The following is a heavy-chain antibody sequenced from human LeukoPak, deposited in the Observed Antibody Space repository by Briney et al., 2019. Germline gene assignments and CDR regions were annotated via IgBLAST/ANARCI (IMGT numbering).Heavy chain of an antibody. CDR2: ISGGGGIT. D-gene: IGHD4-17*01. V-gene: IGHV3-23*01. CDR1: AFTFRRSA. CDR3: AKSGSTVTTENLVDY. Sequence: GGSLRLSCAASAFTFRRSAMSWARQAPGKGLEWVSVISGGGGITNYADSVEGRFTISRDNSNNTLSLQLNSLRVEDTAVYYCAKSGSTVTTENLVDYWGQGKLVTVSS. J-gene: IGHJ4*02.